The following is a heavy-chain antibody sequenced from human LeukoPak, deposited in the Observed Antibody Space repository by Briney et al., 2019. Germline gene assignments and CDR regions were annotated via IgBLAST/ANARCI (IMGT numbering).Heavy chain of an antibody. CDR2: INPNSGGT. V-gene: IGHV1-2*02. CDR3: ARDLREMATTWEAYAFDI. CDR1: GYTFTGYY. Sequence: ASVKVSCKASGYTFTGYYMHWVRQASGQGLEWMGWINPNSGGTNYAQKLQGRVTMTTDTSTSTAYMELRSLRSDDTAVYYCARDLREMATTWEAYAFDIWGQGTMVTVSS. D-gene: IGHD5-24*01. J-gene: IGHJ3*02.